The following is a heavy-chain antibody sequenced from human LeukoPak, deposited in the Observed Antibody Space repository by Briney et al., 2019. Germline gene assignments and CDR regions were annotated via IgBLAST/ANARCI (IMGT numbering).Heavy chain of an antibody. CDR1: GGSFSGYY. CDR2: INHSGST. CDR3: ARAPWFDP. V-gene: IGHV4-34*01. Sequence: PSETLSLTCAVYGGSFSGYYWSWIRQPPGKGLEWIGEINHSGSTNYNPSLKSRVTISVDTSKNQFSLKLSSVTAADTAVYYRARAPWFDPWGQGTLVTVSS. J-gene: IGHJ5*02.